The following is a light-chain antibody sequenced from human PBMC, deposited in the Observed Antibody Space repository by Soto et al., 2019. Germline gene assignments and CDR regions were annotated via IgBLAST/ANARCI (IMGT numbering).Light chain of an antibody. CDR1: QSIGRW. Sequence: DIQMTQSPSTLSASVGDRVTITCRASQSIGRWLAWYQQKPGKAPKLLIYKATSLQSGVPSRFSGSGSGTEFTLTISSLQPDDFATYHCQQYSSYSTFGQGTKVDIK. V-gene: IGKV1-5*03. CDR2: KAT. CDR3: QQYSSYST. J-gene: IGKJ1*01.